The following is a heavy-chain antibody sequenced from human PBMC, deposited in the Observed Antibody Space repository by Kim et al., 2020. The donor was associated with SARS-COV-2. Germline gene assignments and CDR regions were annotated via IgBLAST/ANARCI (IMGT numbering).Heavy chain of an antibody. J-gene: IGHJ6*02. D-gene: IGHD2-15*01. CDR1: GFTFSSYG. Sequence: GGSLRLSCAASGFTFSSYGMHWVRQAPGKGLEWVAVIWYGGSNKYYADSVKGRFTISRDNSKNTLYLQMNSLRAEDTAVYYCAREGYCSGGSCYSDYYYGMDVWGQGATVTVSS. V-gene: IGHV3-33*01. CDR2: IWYGGSNK. CDR3: AREGYCSGGSCYSDYYYGMDV.